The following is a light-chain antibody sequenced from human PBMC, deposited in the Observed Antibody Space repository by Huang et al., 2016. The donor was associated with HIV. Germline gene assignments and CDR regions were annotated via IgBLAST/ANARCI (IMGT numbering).Light chain of an antibody. CDR2: GAS. CDR3: QQYGGSPL. Sequence: EIVLTQSPGTLSLSPGERATLSCRASQTISSSYLAWYQQRPGQAPRLLIYGASRRATGIPDRFSGSGSGTDFTLTISRLEPDDFAVYYCQQYGGSPLFGGGTKVEIK. J-gene: IGKJ4*01. V-gene: IGKV3-20*01. CDR1: QTISSSY.